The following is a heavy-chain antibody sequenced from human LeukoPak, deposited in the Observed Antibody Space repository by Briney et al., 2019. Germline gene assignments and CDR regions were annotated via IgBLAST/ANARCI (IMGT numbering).Heavy chain of an antibody. CDR3: ARDDFSTGYSSSWYIRYNWFDP. CDR2: INPSGGST. CDR1: GYTFTSYY. D-gene: IGHD6-13*01. Sequence: ALVKVSCKASGYTFTSYYIHWVRQAPGQGLEWMGTINPSGGSTSYAQKFQGRVTMTRDTSTSTVYMELSSLRSEDTAVYYCARDDFSTGYSSSWYIRYNWFDPWGQGTLVTVSS. V-gene: IGHV1-46*01. J-gene: IGHJ5*02.